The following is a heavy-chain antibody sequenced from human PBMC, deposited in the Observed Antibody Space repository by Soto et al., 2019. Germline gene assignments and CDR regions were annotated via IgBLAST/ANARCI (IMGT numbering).Heavy chain of an antibody. J-gene: IGHJ4*02. CDR3: ARNYYDSSGGFDY. D-gene: IGHD3-22*01. CDR1: GFTVSSNY. V-gene: IGHV3-53*01. CDR2: IYSGGST. Sequence: GSLRLSCAASGFTVSSNYMSWVSQAPGKGLEWVSVIYSGGSTYYADSVKGRFTISRDNSKNTLYLQMNSLRAEDTAVYYCARNYYDSSGGFDYWGQGTLVTVSS.